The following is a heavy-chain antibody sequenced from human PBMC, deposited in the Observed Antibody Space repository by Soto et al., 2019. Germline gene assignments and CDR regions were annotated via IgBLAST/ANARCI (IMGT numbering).Heavy chain of an antibody. J-gene: IGHJ1*01. D-gene: IGHD3-22*01. CDR2: ISSNGGST. CDR3: VKGSYYYDSSGYFQH. Sequence: GGSLRLSCSASGFTFSSYAMHWVRQAPGKGLEYVSAISSNGGSTYYADSVKGRFTISRDNSKNTLYLQMSSLRAEDTAVYYCVKGSYYYDSSGYFQHWGQGTLVTVSS. V-gene: IGHV3-64D*08. CDR1: GFTFSSYA.